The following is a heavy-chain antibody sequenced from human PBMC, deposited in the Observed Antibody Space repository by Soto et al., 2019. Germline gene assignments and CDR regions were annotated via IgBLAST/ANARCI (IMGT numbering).Heavy chain of an antibody. D-gene: IGHD4-17*01. Sequence: QVQLQQWGAGLLKPSETLSLTCAVYGGSFSGYYWSWIRQPPGKGLEWIGEINHSGSTNYNPSLKSRFTISVDTSQNQFSLKLSSVTAADTAVYYCGFFYYGANKAFDIWGQGTMVTVSS. J-gene: IGHJ3*02. CDR2: INHSGST. CDR1: GGSFSGYY. CDR3: GFFYYGANKAFDI. V-gene: IGHV4-34*01.